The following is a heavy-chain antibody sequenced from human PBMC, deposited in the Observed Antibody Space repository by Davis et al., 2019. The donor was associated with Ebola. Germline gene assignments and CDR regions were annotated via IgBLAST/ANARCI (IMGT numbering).Heavy chain of an antibody. Sequence: GESLKISCAASGFTFSDYYMSWIRQAPGKGLEWVSYISSSGSTIYYADSVKGRFTISRDNAKNSRYLQMNSLRTEDTAVYYCARDATDLIVGATSAFDIWGQGTMVTVSS. D-gene: IGHD1-26*01. V-gene: IGHV3-11*01. J-gene: IGHJ3*02. CDR2: ISSSGSTI. CDR3: ARDATDLIVGATSAFDI. CDR1: GFTFSDYY.